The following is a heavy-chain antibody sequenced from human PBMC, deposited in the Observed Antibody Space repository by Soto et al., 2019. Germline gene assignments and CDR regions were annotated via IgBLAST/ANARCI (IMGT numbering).Heavy chain of an antibody. D-gene: IGHD3-10*01. J-gene: IGHJ6*02. CDR2: IYYSGST. CDR3: ARDFREGQVGGSGSYLAPPSYGMDV. CDR1: GGSISSSSYY. V-gene: IGHV4-39*02. Sequence: SETLSLTCTVSGGSISSSSYYWGWIRQPPGKGLEWIGSIYYSGSTYYNPSLKSRVTISVDTSKNQFSLKLSSVTAADTAVYYCARDFREGQVGGSGSYLAPPSYGMDVWGQGTTVTVSS.